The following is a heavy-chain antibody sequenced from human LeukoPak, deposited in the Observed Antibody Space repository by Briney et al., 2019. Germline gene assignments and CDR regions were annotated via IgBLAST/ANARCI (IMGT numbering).Heavy chain of an antibody. CDR3: ARLYVVVVAANASDY. J-gene: IGHJ4*02. CDR2: ISSSSSYI. CDR1: GFTFSSYG. D-gene: IGHD2-15*01. V-gene: IGHV3-21*01. Sequence: PGGSLRLSCAASGFTFSSYGMNWVRQAPGEGLEWVSSISSSSSYIYYADSVKGRFTISRDNAKNSLYLQMNSLRAEDTAVYYCARLYVVVVAANASDYWGQGTLVTVSS.